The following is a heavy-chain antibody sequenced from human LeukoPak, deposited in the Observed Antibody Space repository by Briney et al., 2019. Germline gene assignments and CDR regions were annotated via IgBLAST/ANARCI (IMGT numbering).Heavy chain of an antibody. CDR3: ARSIVVVTYYLDY. J-gene: IGHJ4*02. CDR1: GFAFSDYA. D-gene: IGHD2-21*02. V-gene: IGHV3-49*04. CDR2: IRSKRYGGTI. Sequence: GRSLALSCTTSGFAFSDYAMSWVRQAPGKGLEWVAFIRSKRYGGTIEYAASVKGRFTISRDDSKSTAYLQMNSLRTEDTAVYYCARSIVVVTYYLDYRGQGTLVTVSS.